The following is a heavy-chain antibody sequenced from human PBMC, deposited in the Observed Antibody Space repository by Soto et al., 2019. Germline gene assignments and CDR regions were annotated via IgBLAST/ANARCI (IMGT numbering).Heavy chain of an antibody. Sequence: GGSLRLSCAASGFTFSSYGIHWVRQAPGKGLEWVAVIGYDGTKEYYADSVKGRFTISRDNSKNTLFMYMYSLRAEDTAVYYCARDQGIYYHHYGMDVWGQGTPVTVYS. CDR1: GFTFSSYG. V-gene: IGHV3-33*01. CDR2: IGYDGTKE. CDR3: ARDQGIYYHHYGMDV. J-gene: IGHJ6*02. D-gene: IGHD6-13*01.